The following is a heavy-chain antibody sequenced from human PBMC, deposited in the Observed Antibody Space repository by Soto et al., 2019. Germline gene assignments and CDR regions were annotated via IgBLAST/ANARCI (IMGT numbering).Heavy chain of an antibody. CDR2: IYYSGST. CDR1: GGSISSYY. CDR3: ARDRTAMAHFDY. D-gene: IGHD5-18*01. V-gene: IGHV4-59*01. Sequence: LSLTCTVSGGSISSYYWSWIRQPPGKGLEWIGYIYYSGSTNYNPSLKSRVTISVDTSKNQFSLKLSSVTAADTAVYYCARDRTAMAHFDYWGQGTLVTVS. J-gene: IGHJ4*02.